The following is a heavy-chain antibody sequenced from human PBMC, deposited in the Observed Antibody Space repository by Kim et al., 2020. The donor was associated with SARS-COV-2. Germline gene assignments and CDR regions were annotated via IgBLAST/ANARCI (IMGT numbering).Heavy chain of an antibody. D-gene: IGHD2-15*01. CDR3: ARDREPYCSGGTCFGMDV. J-gene: IGHJ6*02. CDR2: INPNSGVT. V-gene: IGHV1-2*06. Sequence: ASVTVSCKASGYTFTGLYMHWVRQAPGQGLEWMGRINPNSGVTTYAQKFQGRVTMTRATTVTTAYMELTSLRSDDTAVYYCARDREPYCSGGTCFGMDVWGQGTTVIVSS. CDR1: GYTFTGLY.